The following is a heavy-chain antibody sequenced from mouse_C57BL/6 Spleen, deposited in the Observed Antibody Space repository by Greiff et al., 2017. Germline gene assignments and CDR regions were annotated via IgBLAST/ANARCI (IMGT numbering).Heavy chain of an antibody. Sequence: DVQLVESEGGLVQPGSSMKLSCTASGFTFSDYYMAWVRQVPEKGLEWVANINYDGSSTYYLDSLKSRFIISRDNAKNILYLQMSSLKSEDTATYYCAREDGSSYNYFDYWGQGTTLTVSS. CDR1: GFTFSDYY. V-gene: IGHV5-16*01. D-gene: IGHD1-1*01. CDR2: INYDGSST. CDR3: AREDGSSYNYFDY. J-gene: IGHJ2*01.